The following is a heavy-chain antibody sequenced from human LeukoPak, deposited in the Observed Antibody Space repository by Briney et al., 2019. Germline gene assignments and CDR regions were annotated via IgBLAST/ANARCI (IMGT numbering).Heavy chain of an antibody. J-gene: IGHJ3*02. D-gene: IGHD1-26*01. CDR3: AKHRGSFFEAFDI. V-gene: IGHV4-39*01. CDR1: GASINSRDYY. Sequence: PSETLSLTCTVSGASINSRDYYWGRIRQPPGQGLEWIGSIYSDGTTYYNPSLKSRVSISADTSKNHFSLWLSSVTAADMAVYYCAKHRGSFFEAFDIWGQGTAVSVSS. CDR2: IYSDGTT.